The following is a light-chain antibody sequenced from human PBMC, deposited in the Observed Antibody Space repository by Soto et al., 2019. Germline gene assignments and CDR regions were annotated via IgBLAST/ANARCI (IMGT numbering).Light chain of an antibody. V-gene: IGLV2-14*01. J-gene: IGLJ3*02. Sequence: QSVLTQPASVSGSPGQSITISCTGTSSDVGGYNYVSWYQQHPGKAPKLIISEVSNRPSGVSNRFSGSKSGTTASLTISGLQAEDEAEYYCSSYRRRSTLEVFGGGTQLTVL. CDR3: SSYRRRSTLEV. CDR1: SSDVGGYNY. CDR2: EVS.